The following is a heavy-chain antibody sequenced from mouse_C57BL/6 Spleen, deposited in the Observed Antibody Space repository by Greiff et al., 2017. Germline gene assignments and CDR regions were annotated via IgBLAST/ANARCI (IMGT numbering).Heavy chain of an antibody. D-gene: IGHD1-1*01. CDR1: GFTFNTYA. V-gene: IGHV10-3*01. Sequence: DVHLVESGGGLVQPKGSLKLSCAASGFTFNTYAMHWVRQAPGKGLEWVARIRSKSSNYATYYADSVKDRFTISRDDSQSMLYLQMNNLKTEDTAMYYCVREDYGSSYYAMDYWGQGTSVTVSS. J-gene: IGHJ4*01. CDR3: VREDYGSSYYAMDY. CDR2: IRSKSSNYAT.